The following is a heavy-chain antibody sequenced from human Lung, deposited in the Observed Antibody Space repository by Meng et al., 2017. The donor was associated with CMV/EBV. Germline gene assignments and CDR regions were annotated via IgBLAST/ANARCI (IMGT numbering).Heavy chain of an antibody. J-gene: IGHJ6*02. D-gene: IGHD3-9*01. CDR1: GFTFSSYS. CDR2: ISSSSSYI. V-gene: IGHV3-21*01. CDR3: ARDLYDILTGYYKGYYGMDV. Sequence: GESXKISXAASGFTFSSYSMNWVRQAPGKGLEWVSSISSSSSYIYYADSVKGRFTISRDNAKNSLYLQMNSLRAEDTAVYYCARDLYDILTGYYKGYYGMDVWGQGTTVTVSS.